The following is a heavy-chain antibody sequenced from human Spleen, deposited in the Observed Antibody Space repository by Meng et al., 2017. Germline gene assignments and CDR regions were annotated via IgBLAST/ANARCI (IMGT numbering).Heavy chain of an antibody. CDR2: ISSSGSTI. V-gene: IGHV3-48*03. CDR1: GFTFSSYE. J-gene: IGHJ6*02. Sequence: GESLKISCAASGFTFSSYEMNWVRQAPGKGLEWVSYISSSGSTIYYADSGKGRFTISRDNAKNSLYLQMNSLRAEDTAVYYCATSGPYYGSGSYGLWYYYGMDVWGQGTTVTVSS. D-gene: IGHD3-10*01. CDR3: ATSGPYYGSGSYGLWYYYGMDV.